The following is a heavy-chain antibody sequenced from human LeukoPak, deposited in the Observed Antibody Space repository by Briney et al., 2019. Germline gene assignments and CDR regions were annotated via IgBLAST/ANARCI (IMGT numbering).Heavy chain of an antibody. CDR1: RFTFSSYA. J-gene: IGHJ4*02. Sequence: GGSLRLSCAASRFTFSSYAMSWVRQAPGKGLEWVSGISGTGGSTDYADSVKGRFTISRDNSKNTLYLQMNSLRADDTAVYYCAKSPGYGDYVGYHFDDWGQGTLVTVSS. V-gene: IGHV3-23*01. D-gene: IGHD4-17*01. CDR2: ISGTGGST. CDR3: AKSPGYGDYVGYHFDD.